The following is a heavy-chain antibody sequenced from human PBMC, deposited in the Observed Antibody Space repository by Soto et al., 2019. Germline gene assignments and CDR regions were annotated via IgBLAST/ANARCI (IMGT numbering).Heavy chain of an antibody. CDR1: GGTFSSYA. Sequence: SVKVSCKASGGTFSSYAISWVRQAPGQGLEWMGGIIPIFGTANYAQKFQGRVTITADESTSAAYMELSSLRSEDTAVYYCARVGGSRAYYYDSSGYFDYWGQGTLVTVSS. J-gene: IGHJ4*02. D-gene: IGHD3-22*01. CDR3: ARVGGSRAYYYDSSGYFDY. V-gene: IGHV1-69*13. CDR2: IIPIFGTA.